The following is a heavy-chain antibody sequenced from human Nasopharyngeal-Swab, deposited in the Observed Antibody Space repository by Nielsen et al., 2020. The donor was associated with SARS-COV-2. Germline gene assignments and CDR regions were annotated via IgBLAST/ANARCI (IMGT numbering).Heavy chain of an antibody. Sequence: GESLKISCAASGFTFSSYWMHWVRQAPGKGLVWVSRINSDGSSTSYADSVKGRFTISRDNAKNTLYLQMNSLRAEDTAVYYCAKVLRFLEWSGGMDVWGQGTTVTVSS. CDR1: GFTFSSYW. CDR2: INSDGSST. D-gene: IGHD3-3*01. V-gene: IGHV3-74*01. J-gene: IGHJ6*02. CDR3: AKVLRFLEWSGGMDV.